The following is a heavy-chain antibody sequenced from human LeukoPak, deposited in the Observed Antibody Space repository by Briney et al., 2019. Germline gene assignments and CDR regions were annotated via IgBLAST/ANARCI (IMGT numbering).Heavy chain of an antibody. CDR2: ICYSGST. CDR1: GGSISSYY. CDR3: ARTILTGWSPFDY. J-gene: IGHJ4*02. Sequence: SETLSLTCTVSGGSISSYYWSWIRQPPGKGLEWIGYICYSGSTNYNPSLKSRVTISVDTSKNQFSLKLSSVTAADTAVYYCARTILTGWSPFDYWGQGTLVTVSS. D-gene: IGHD3-9*01. V-gene: IGHV4-59*01.